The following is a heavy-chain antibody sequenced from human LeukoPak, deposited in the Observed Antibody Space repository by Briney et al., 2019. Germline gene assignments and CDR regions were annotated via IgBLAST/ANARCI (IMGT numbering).Heavy chain of an antibody. CDR2: IKQDGSEK. V-gene: IGHV3-7*01. CDR3: AREYYDILTGYMYLDY. CDR1: GFTFSSYW. J-gene: IGHJ4*02. D-gene: IGHD3-9*01. Sequence: GGSLRLSCAASGFTFSSYWMSWVRQAPGQGLEWVANIKQDGSEKYYVDSVKGRFTISRDNAKNSLYLQMNSLRAEDTAVYYCAREYYDILTGYMYLDYWGQGTLVTVSS.